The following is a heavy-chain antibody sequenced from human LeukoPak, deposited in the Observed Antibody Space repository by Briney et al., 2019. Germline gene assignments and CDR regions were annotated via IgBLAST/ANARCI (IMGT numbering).Heavy chain of an antibody. D-gene: IGHD6-13*01. Sequence: PGGSLRLSCAASGFTFSSYAMSWVRQAPGKGLEWVSAISGSGGSTYYADSVKGRFTISRDNSKNTLYLQMNSLRAEDTAVYCCAKDHRLAAAGFPNWFDPWGQGTLVTVSS. CDR3: AKDHRLAAAGFPNWFDP. J-gene: IGHJ5*02. V-gene: IGHV3-23*01. CDR1: GFTFSSYA. CDR2: ISGSGGST.